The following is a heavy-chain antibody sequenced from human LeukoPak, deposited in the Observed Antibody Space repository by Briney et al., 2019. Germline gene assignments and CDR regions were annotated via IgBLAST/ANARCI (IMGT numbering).Heavy chain of an antibody. CDR2: ISDSGHST. V-gene: IGHV3-23*01. J-gene: IGHJ4*02. D-gene: IGHD3-10*01. CDR3: ATREFYFDF. Sequence: GGSLRLSCAASGFTFTNYDMSWVRQAPGKGLEWVSTISDSGHSTSYADSVKGRFTISRDNSKNTLYLQMNSLRAEDTALYYCATREFYFDFWGQGTLVTVSS. CDR1: GFTFTNYD.